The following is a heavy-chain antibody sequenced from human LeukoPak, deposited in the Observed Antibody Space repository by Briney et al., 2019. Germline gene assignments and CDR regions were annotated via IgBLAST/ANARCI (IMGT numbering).Heavy chain of an antibody. CDR1: GFTFSNYA. J-gene: IGHJ5*02. V-gene: IGHV3-23*01. CDR3: AGDPIGDYIGAFWFDP. Sequence: GGSLRLSCAASGFTFSNYAMMWVRQAPGKGLEWVSAIRGSGDGTHYADSVKGRFTISRDNSKNTLFLQMNSLRADDTAIYYCAGDPIGDYIGAFWFDPWGQGTLVSVSS. CDR2: IRGSGDGT. D-gene: IGHD4-17*01.